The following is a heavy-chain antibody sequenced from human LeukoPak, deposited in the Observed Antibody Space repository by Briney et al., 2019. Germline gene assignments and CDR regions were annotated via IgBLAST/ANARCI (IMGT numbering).Heavy chain of an antibody. CDR3: ARYHLIRYCSGGSCYSGRYWFDP. J-gene: IGHJ5*02. CDR1: GGSISSGDYY. CDR2: IYYSGST. V-gene: IGHV4-30-4*01. D-gene: IGHD2-15*01. Sequence: PSETLSLTCTVSGGSISSGDYYWSWIRQPPGKGLEWIGYIYYSGSTYYNPSLKSRVTISVDTSKNQFSLKLSSVTAADTAVYYCARYHLIRYCSGGSCYSGRYWFDPWGQGTLVTVSS.